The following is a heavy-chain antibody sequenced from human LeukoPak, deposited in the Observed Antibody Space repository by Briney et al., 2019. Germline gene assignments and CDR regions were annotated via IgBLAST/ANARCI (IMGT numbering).Heavy chain of an antibody. CDR1: GFTSSSYA. J-gene: IGHJ4*02. D-gene: IGHD3-22*01. CDR3: AKSQRNLSITMIVVVIPEFGY. Sequence: GGSLRLSCAASGFTSSSYAMSWVRQAPGKGLEWVSAISGGVGSTYYADSVKGRFTISRDNSKNTLYLQMNSLRAEDTAVYYCAKSQRNLSITMIVVVIPEFGYWGQGTLVTVSS. V-gene: IGHV3-23*01. CDR2: ISGGVGST.